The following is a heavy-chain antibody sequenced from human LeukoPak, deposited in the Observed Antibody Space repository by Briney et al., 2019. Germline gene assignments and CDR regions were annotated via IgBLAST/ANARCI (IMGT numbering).Heavy chain of an antibody. D-gene: IGHD3-3*01. CDR2: IYYSGST. Sequence: SETLSLTCTVSVGSISSYYWSWIRQPPGKGLEWIGYIYYSGSTNYNPSLKSRVTIFGDTSKNQFFLRLSSVTAADTAVYYCASTLRFLPYRRFDYWGQGTLVTVPS. J-gene: IGHJ4*02. V-gene: IGHV4-59*08. CDR1: VGSISSYY. CDR3: ASTLRFLPYRRFDY.